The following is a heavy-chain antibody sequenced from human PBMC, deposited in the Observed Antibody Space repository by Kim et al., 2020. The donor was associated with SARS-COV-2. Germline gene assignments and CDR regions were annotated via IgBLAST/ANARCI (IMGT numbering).Heavy chain of an antibody. J-gene: IGHJ4*02. D-gene: IGHD3-3*01. Sequence: SETLSLTCTVSGGSISSGDYYWSWIRQPPGKGLEWIGYIYYSGSTYYNPSLKSRVTISVDTSKNQFSLKLSSGTAADAAVYYWARARATSITIFGVVIVHNFDDWGQGTLVTVSS. CDR3: ARARATSITIFGVVIVHNFDD. V-gene: IGHV4-30-4*01. CDR1: GGSISSGDYY. CDR2: IYYSGST.